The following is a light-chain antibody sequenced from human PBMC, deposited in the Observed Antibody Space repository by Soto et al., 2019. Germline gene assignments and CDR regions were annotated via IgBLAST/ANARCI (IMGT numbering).Light chain of an antibody. CDR3: YSSTASDIWV. J-gene: IGLJ2*01. V-gene: IGLV2-11*01. Sequence: QSLLTQPRSVSGSPGQSVTISCTGTNSNVGRYNFVSWYQQLPGKAPKLLISAVSQRPSGVPDRFSGSKSGYTASLTIARLQADDEADYFCYSSTASDIWVCGGGTK. CDR1: NSNVGRYNF. CDR2: AVS.